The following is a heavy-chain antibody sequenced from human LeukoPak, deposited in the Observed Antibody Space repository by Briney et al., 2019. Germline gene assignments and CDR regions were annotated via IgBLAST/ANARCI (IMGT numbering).Heavy chain of an antibody. V-gene: IGHV3-21*01. Sequence: GGSLRLSCAASGFTFSGYTMSWVRQAPGKGLEWVSSISSSSEYIYYADSVKGRFTISRDNAKNSLYLQMNSLRAEDTAVYYCARRRRFDSVGMDVWGQGTTVTVS. CDR1: GFTFSGYT. CDR3: ARRRRFDSVGMDV. D-gene: IGHD3-9*01. J-gene: IGHJ6*02. CDR2: ISSSSEYI.